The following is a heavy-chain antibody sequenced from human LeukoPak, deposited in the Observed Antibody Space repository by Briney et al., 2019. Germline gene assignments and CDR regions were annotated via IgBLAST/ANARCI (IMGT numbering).Heavy chain of an antibody. J-gene: IGHJ6*02. CDR3: ARDLVRYSSGWDYYYYGMDV. D-gene: IGHD6-19*01. CDR1: GGTFSSYA. Sequence: ASVKVSCKASGGTFSSYAISWVRQAPGQGLEWMGGIIPIFGTANYAQKFQGRVTITADESTSTAYMELSSLRSEDTAVYYCARDLVRYSSGWDYYYYGMDVWGQGTTVTVSS. V-gene: IGHV1-69*13. CDR2: IIPIFGTA.